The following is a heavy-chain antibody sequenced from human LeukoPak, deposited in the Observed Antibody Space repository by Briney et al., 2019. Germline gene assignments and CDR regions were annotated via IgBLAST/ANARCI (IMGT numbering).Heavy chain of an antibody. CDR2: IYSGGST. V-gene: IGHV3-53*01. D-gene: IGHD4-17*01. CDR1: GFTVSSNY. J-gene: IGHJ5*02. CDR3: ARAYHDYGEGFDP. Sequence: PGGSLRLSCAASGFTVSSNYMSWVRQAPGKGLEWVSVIYSGGSTYYADSVKGRFTISRDNSKNTLYLQMSSLRAEDTAVYYCARAYHDYGEGFDPWGQGTLVTVSS.